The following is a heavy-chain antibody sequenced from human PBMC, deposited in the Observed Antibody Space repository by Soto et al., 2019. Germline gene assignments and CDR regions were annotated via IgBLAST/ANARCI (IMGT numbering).Heavy chain of an antibody. V-gene: IGHV1-8*01. Sequence: ASVKVSCKASGYTFTSYDINWVRQATGQGLEWMGWMNPNSGNTGYAQKFQGRVTMTRNTSISTAYMELSSLRSEDTAVYYCARVSRYDYIWGSYRSAPPYFDYWGQGTLVTVSS. CDR1: GYTFTSYD. J-gene: IGHJ4*02. CDR3: ARVSRYDYIWGSYRSAPPYFDY. D-gene: IGHD3-16*02. CDR2: MNPNSGNT.